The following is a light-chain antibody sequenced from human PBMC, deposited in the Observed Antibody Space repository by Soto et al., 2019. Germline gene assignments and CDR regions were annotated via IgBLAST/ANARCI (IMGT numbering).Light chain of an antibody. CDR3: QQYNSYSPWT. J-gene: IGKJ1*01. CDR2: DAS. V-gene: IGKV1-5*01. Sequence: DIQMTQSPSTLSASVGDIVTITCRASQSISSWLAWYHQKPGKAPKLLIYDASSLESGVPSRFSGSGSGTEFTITISSLQPDDFANYYCQQYNSYSPWTFGQGTKVDIK. CDR1: QSISSW.